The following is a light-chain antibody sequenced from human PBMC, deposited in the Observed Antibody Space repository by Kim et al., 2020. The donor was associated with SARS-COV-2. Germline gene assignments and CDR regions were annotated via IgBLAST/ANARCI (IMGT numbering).Light chain of an antibody. V-gene: IGLV1-40*01. CDR1: SSNIGAGYD. CDR3: QSYDSSLSGHWV. CDR2: GNS. J-gene: IGLJ3*02. Sequence: VTISCTESSSNIGAGYDVHWYQQLPGAAPKLLIYGNSNRPSGVPDRFSGSKSGTSASLAITGLQAEDEADYYCQSYDSSLSGHWVFGGGTKLTVL.